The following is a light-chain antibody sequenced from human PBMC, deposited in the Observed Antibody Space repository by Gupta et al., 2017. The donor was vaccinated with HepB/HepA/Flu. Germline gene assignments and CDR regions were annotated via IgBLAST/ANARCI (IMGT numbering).Light chain of an antibody. CDR1: SSDVGIYNY. Sequence: SGSPGQSVTFSCTGTSSDVGIYNYVSWYQQPPGKAPKLMIYDVNKRPSGVPDRFSGSKSGNTASLTISGLQAEDEADYYCCSYAGSHTFVVFGGGTKLTVL. CDR3: CSYAGSHTFVV. CDR2: DVN. J-gene: IGLJ3*02. V-gene: IGLV2-11*03.